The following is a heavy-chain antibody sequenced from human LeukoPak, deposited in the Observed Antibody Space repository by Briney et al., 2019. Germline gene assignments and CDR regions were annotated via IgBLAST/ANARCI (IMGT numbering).Heavy chain of an antibody. J-gene: IGHJ4*02. CDR1: GGTFSSYA. CDR2: IIPIFGTA. D-gene: IGHD6-19*01. CDR3: ASIAVAGPLDYFDY. V-gene: IGHV1-69*05. Sequence: SVKVSCKASGGTFSSYAISWVRQAPGQGLEWMGGIIPIFGTANYAQKFQGRVTITTDESTSTAYMELSSLRSEDAAVYYCASIAVAGPLDYFDYWGQGTLVTVSS.